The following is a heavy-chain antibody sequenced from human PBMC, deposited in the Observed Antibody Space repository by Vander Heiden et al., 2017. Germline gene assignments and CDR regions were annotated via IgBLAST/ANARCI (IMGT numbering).Heavy chain of an antibody. CDR2: TGTKDQSYAT. J-gene: IGHJ5*02. Sequence: EVQLVESGGGLVQPGGSLKLSCAASGFPFTDSALHWVRQPSGKGLEWVGRTGTKDQSYATSYAASVKGRFTISRDHSDNTAYLQMISLTTEDTAVYYCTRDAGTYNWLDPWGQGTLVTVSS. V-gene: IGHV3-73*02. CDR1: GFPFTDSA. CDR3: TRDAGTYNWLDP.